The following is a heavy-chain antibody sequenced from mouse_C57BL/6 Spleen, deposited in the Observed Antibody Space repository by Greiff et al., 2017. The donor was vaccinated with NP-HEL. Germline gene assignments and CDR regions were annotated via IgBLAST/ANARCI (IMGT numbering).Heavy chain of an antibody. CDR1: GYAFSSSW. J-gene: IGHJ1*03. D-gene: IGHD1-1*01. Sequence: VQGVESGPELVKPGASVKISCKASGYAFSSSWMNWVKQRPGKGLEWIGRIYPGDGDTNYNGKFKGKATLTADKSSSTAYMQLSSLTSEDSAVYFCARYFGSSYVWGTGTTVTVSS. CDR3: ARYFGSSYV. CDR2: IYPGDGDT. V-gene: IGHV1-82*01.